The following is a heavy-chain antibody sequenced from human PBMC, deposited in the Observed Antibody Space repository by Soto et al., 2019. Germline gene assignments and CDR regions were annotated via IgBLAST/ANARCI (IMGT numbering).Heavy chain of an antibody. V-gene: IGHV3-21*01. CDR1: GFTFSEYS. D-gene: IGHD5-12*01. CDR2: ITHSATYV. J-gene: IGHJ4*02. Sequence: DVQLVESGGGLVRPGGSLRLSCTASGFTFSEYSMSWVRQAPGKGLEWVSSITHSATYVYYADSVKGRFTISRDSASNSLFLQMTSLRAEDTAVYHCARARGNDWYSDYWGQGTLVTVSS. CDR3: ARARGNDWYSDY.